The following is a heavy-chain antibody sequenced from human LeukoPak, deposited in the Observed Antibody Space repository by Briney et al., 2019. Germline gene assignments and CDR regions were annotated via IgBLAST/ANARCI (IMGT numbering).Heavy chain of an antibody. V-gene: IGHV4-31*03. CDR1: GDAISSGGYY. Sequence: SQTLSLTCTVSGDAISSGGYYWSWIRQHPGKGLEWIGYIYYSGSTYYNPSLKSRVTISVDTSKNQFSLKLSSVTAADTAVYYCARRVDGYNFASFDYWGQGTLVTVSS. CDR3: ARRVDGYNFASFDY. D-gene: IGHD5-24*01. CDR2: IYYSGST. J-gene: IGHJ4*02.